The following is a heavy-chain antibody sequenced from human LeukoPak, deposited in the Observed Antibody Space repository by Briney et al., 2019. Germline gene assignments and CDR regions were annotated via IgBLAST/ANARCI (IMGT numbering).Heavy chain of an antibody. J-gene: IGHJ4*02. D-gene: IGHD2-2*01. V-gene: IGHV4-31*03. Sequence: SETLSLTCTVSGGSISSGGYYWSWIRQHPGKGLEWIGYIYYSGSTYYNPSLKSRVTISVDTSKNQFSLKLSSVTAADTAVYYCARGKYHSSTSCYGPFDYWGQGTLVTVSS. CDR1: GGSISSGGYY. CDR3: ARGKYHSSTSCYGPFDY. CDR2: IYYSGST.